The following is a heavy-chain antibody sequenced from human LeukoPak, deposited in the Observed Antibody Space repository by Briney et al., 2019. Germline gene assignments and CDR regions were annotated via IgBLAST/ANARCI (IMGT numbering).Heavy chain of an antibody. J-gene: IGHJ5*02. CDR1: GYTFTSYY. CDR3: TRGVQLERRYYNWFDP. V-gene: IGHV1-46*01. Sequence: ASVKVSCKASGYTFTSYYIHWVRQAPGQGLEWMGMINPSRGSTSYAHKFQGGLTMTRDTSTSTVYMELSSLRSEDTAVYYCTRGVQLERRYYNWFDPWGQGTLVTVSS. CDR2: INPSRGST. D-gene: IGHD1-1*01.